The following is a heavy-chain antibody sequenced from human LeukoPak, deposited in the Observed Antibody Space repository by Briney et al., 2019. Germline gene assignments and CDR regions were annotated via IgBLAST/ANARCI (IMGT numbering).Heavy chain of an antibody. CDR2: SDYNGGT. Sequence: PTETLSLTCTVSDDSVSSSRYYWSWIRQPPGKGLEWIGYSDYNGGTHYNPSLKSRVTISVDTSKNQFSLKLRSVTAADTAVYYCARVGSYAFDIWGQGTMVTVSS. CDR3: ARVGSYAFDI. CDR1: DDSVSSSRYY. J-gene: IGHJ3*02. V-gene: IGHV4-61*01.